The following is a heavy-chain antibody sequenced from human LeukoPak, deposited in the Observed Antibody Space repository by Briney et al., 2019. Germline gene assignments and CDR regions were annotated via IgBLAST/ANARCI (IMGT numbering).Heavy chain of an antibody. J-gene: IGHJ3*02. V-gene: IGHV3-30-3*01. CDR2: ISYDGSNK. CDR3: ARAQDYYDSSGVTGGAFDI. Sequence: GGSLRLSCVASGFTFSSYAMHWVRQAPGKGLEWVAVISYDGSNKYYADSVKGRFTISRDNSKNTLYLQMNSLRAEDTAVYYCARAQDYYDSSGVTGGAFDIWGQGTMVTVSS. D-gene: IGHD3-22*01. CDR1: GFTFSSYA.